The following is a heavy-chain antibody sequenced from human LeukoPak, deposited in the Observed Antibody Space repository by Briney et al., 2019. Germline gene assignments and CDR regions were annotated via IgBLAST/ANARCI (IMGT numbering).Heavy chain of an antibody. Sequence: SETLSLTCTVSGGSISSSSYYWGWIRQPPGKGLEWIGSIYYSGSTYYNPSLKNRVTISVDTSKNQFSLKLSSVTAADTAVYYCARGSSGWYGLLDYWGQGTLVTVSS. CDR2: IYYSGST. CDR3: ARGSSGWYGLLDY. J-gene: IGHJ4*02. V-gene: IGHV4-39*01. CDR1: GGSISSSSYY. D-gene: IGHD6-19*01.